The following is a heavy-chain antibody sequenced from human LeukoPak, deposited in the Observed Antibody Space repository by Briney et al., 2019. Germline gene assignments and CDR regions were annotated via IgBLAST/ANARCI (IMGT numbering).Heavy chain of an antibody. CDR2: ISGSGGST. J-gene: IGHJ4*02. CDR1: GFTFSSYA. CDR3: AKDSSITIFGVVPATFDY. Sequence: GGSLRLSCAASGFTFSSYAMSWVRQAPWKGLEWVSAISGSGGSTYYADSVKGRFTISRDNSKNTLYLQMNSLRAEDTAVYYCAKDSSITIFGVVPATFDYWGQGTLVTVSS. V-gene: IGHV3-23*01. D-gene: IGHD3-3*01.